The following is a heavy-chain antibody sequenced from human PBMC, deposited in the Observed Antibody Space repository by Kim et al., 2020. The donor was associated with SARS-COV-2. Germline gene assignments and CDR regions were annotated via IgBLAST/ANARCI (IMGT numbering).Heavy chain of an antibody. V-gene: IGHV1-3*04. Sequence: ASVKVSCKASGYTFTNHVIHWVRQAPGQRLEWMGWINTGTGATEYSQNFQGRVTITMDTSASTAYMELSSLRSEDTAVYFCARIIIVGSSALDVWGQGTMFSVSS. J-gene: IGHJ3*01. CDR2: INTGTGAT. CDR1: GYTFTNHV. D-gene: IGHD1-26*01. CDR3: ARIIIVGSSALDV.